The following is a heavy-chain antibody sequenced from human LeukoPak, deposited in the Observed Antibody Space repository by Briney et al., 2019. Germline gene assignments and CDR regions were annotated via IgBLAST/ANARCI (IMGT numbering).Heavy chain of an antibody. CDR2: IYYSGST. J-gene: IGHJ3*02. V-gene: IGHV4-59*01. CDR3: ARERSGYGYAFDI. CDR1: GGSISSYY. Sequence: SETQSLTCTVSGGSISSYYWSWIRQPPGKGLEWIGYIYYSGSTNYNPSLKSRVTISVDTSKNQFSLKLSSVTAADTAVYYCARERSGYGYAFDIWGQGTMVTVSS. D-gene: IGHD5-18*01.